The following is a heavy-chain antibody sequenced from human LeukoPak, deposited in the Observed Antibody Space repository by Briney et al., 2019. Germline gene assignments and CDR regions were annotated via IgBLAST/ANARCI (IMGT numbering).Heavy chain of an antibody. CDR3: EIAPTGWELLDY. V-gene: IGHV3-11*05. J-gene: IGHJ4*02. Sequence: KPGGSLRLSYAASVFNFCDYYMSWIRQAPGKGLEWVSYISSSSSYTNYADSVKGRFTISRDNAKNSLYLQMNSLRAEDTAVYYCEIAPTGWELLDYWGQGTLVTVSS. CDR2: ISSSSSYT. D-gene: IGHD1-26*01. CDR1: VFNFCDYY.